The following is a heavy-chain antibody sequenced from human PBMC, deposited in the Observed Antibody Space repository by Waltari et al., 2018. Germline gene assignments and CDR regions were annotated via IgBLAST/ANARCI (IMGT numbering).Heavy chain of an antibody. CDR3: TTDIMLRVFSNV. J-gene: IGHJ6*02. CDR1: GYSRGELS. CDR2: LDPEDEET. V-gene: IGHV1-24*01. D-gene: IGHD3-10*01. Sequence: QVQLVQSGAEVRKPGASVKVSCKVSGYSRGELSMHWVRQAPGKGLEWVGGLDPEDEETVYAQKFQGRVTMTEDTSTDTAYMELSSLRSDDTAVYYCTTDIMLRVFSNVWGQGTTVTVSS.